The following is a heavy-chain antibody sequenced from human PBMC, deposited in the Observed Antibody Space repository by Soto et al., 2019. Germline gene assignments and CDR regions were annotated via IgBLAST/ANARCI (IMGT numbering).Heavy chain of an antibody. CDR3: AKDIRQAGSCLDY. Sequence: GVSLRLSCAASGFTFSSYAMSWVRQVPGKGLEWVSTISGSGGSRYYADSVEGRFTISRDNSKNTLYLQMNSLRAEDTAAYYCAKDIRQAGSCLDYWGQGTLVTVSS. J-gene: IGHJ4*02. CDR2: ISGSGGSR. V-gene: IGHV3-23*01. CDR1: GFTFSSYA. D-gene: IGHD2-15*01.